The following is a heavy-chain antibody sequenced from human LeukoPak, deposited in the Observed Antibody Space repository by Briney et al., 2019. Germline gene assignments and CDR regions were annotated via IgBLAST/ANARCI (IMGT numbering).Heavy chain of an antibody. CDR3: ARAHYYDSSGYQLLDY. CDR1: GGSISSYY. V-gene: IGHV4-59*01. Sequence: SETLSLTCTVFGGSISSYYWSWIRQPPGKGLEWIGYIYYSGSTNYNPSLKSRVTISVDTSKNQFSLKLSSVTAADTAVYYCARAHYYDSSGYQLLDYWGQGTLVTVSS. D-gene: IGHD3-22*01. J-gene: IGHJ4*02. CDR2: IYYSGST.